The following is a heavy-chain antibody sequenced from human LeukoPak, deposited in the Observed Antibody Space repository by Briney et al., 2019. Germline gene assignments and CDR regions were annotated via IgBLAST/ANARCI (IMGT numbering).Heavy chain of an antibody. CDR2: ISHSRTT. J-gene: IGHJ4*02. D-gene: IGHD3-10*01. CDR1: GGSLSSSPW. CDR3: AGVTLVPGVLD. Sequence: PGTPCLTCAVSGGSLSSSPWWTWVRQPPGKGLEWIGEISHSRTTNYNPSLKSRVTISVDKSKNLFSLRLTSVTAADTAIYYCAGVTLVPGVLDWGQRTLVSASS. V-gene: IGHV4-4*03.